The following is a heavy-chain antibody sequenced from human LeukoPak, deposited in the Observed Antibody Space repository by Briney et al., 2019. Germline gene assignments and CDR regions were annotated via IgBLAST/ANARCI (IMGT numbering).Heavy chain of an antibody. V-gene: IGHV4-34*01. CDR2: INHSGST. Sequence: SETLSLTCAVYGGSFSGYYWSWIRPPPGKGLEWIGEINHSGSTNSNPSLKSRVTISVDTSKNQFSLKLSSVTAADTAVYYCASSTSIAAAGVLDYWGQGTLVTVSS. CDR3: ASSTSIAAAGVLDY. D-gene: IGHD6-13*01. J-gene: IGHJ4*02. CDR1: GGSFSGYY.